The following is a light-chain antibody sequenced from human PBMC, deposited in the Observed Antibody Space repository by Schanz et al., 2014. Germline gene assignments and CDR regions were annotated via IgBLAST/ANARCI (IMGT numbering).Light chain of an antibody. CDR3: SSYTSSSTPLV. Sequence: QSVLTQPPSASGSPGQSVTISCTGTSSDVGGYNYVSWYQQHPGKAPKLMIYDVSNRPSGVSNRFSGSKSGNTASLTISGLQAEDEADYYCSSYTSSSTPLVFGTGTKLTVL. CDR1: SSDVGGYNY. V-gene: IGLV2-14*03. CDR2: DVS. J-gene: IGLJ1*01.